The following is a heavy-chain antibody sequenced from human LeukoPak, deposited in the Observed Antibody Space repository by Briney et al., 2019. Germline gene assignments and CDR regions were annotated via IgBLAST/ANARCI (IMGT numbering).Heavy chain of an antibody. V-gene: IGHV3-23*01. CDR1: GFTFSTYA. J-gene: IGHJ2*01. Sequence: PGGSLRLSCAASGFTFSTYAMSWVRQAPGKGLEWVSTISDSGANTYYADSVRGRFTISRDNSKNTLFLHMNTLRAEDTAIYYCAKDRTVGASYWYFDLWGRGTLVTVSS. CDR2: ISDSGANT. D-gene: IGHD1-26*01. CDR3: AKDRTVGASYWYFDL.